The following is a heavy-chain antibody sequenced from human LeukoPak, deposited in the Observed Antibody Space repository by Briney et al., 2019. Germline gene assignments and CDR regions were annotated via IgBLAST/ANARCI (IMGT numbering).Heavy chain of an antibody. CDR1: GGSFSGYY. CDR2: INHSGST. V-gene: IGHV4-34*01. CDR3: ARDRNYYYYGMDV. J-gene: IGHJ6*02. Sequence: SETLSLTCAVYGGSFSGYYWSWIRQPPGKGLEWIGEINHSGSTNYNPSLKSRVTISVDTSKNQFSLKLSSVTAADTAVYYCARDRNYYYYGMDVWGQGTTATVSS.